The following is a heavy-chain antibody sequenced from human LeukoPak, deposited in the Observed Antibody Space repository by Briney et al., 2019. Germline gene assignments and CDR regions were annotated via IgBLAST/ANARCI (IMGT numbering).Heavy chain of an antibody. CDR1: GGTFSSYA. CDR2: IIPIFGTA. D-gene: IGHD2-2*01. Sequence: GASVKLSCKASGGTFSSYAISWVRQAPGQGLEWMGRIIPIFGTANYAQTVQGRGTITADKSTSTASMELSSLRSEDTAVYYCARGGRYCSSTSCPYSTFDPWRQGTLVTVSS. CDR3: ARGGRYCSSTSCPYSTFDP. J-gene: IGHJ5*02. V-gene: IGHV1-69*06.